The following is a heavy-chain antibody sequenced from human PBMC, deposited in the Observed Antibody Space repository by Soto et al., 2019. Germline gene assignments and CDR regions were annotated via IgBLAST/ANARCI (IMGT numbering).Heavy chain of an antibody. Sequence: EVQLLESGGGLVQPGGSLRLSCAASGFTFPIYAMSWVRQAPGKGLDWVSTISAGGGSTYYADSVEGHFTISRDSSKSTLYLQMNSLRAEDTAIYYCAKNRHFSGSSGYYLDYWGQGTLVTVSS. CDR2: ISAGGGST. CDR3: AKNRHFSGSSGYYLDY. D-gene: IGHD3-22*01. CDR1: GFTFPIYA. J-gene: IGHJ4*02. V-gene: IGHV3-23*01.